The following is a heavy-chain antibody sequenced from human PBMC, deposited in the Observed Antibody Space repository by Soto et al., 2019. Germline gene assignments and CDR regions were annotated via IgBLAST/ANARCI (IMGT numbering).Heavy chain of an antibody. CDR1: GFTFSSYA. CDR2: ISGSGGST. V-gene: IGHV3-23*01. J-gene: IGHJ6*02. CDR3: ATFPPQMNTVNVYCYGMDV. Sequence: PRGSLRLSCAASGFTFSSYAMSWVRQAPGKGLEWVSAISGSGGSTYYADSVKGRFTISRDNSKNTLYLQMNSLRAEDTAVYYCATFPPQMNTVNVYCYGMDVWSQGTTVIVSS. D-gene: IGHD4-17*01.